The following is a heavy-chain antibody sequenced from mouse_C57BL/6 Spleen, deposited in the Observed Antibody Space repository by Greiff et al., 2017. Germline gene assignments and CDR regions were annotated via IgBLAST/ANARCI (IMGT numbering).Heavy chain of an antibody. D-gene: IGHD1-1*01. CDR1: GYTFTSYW. J-gene: IGHJ2*01. V-gene: IGHV1-64*01. Sequence: VQLQQPGAELVKPGASVKLSCKASGYTFTSYWMHWVKQRPGQGLEWIGMIHPNSGSTNYNEKFKSKATLTVDKSSSTAYMQLSSLTSEDSAVYYCARRTTVVDNYFDYWGQGTTLTVSS. CDR2: IHPNSGST. CDR3: ARRTTVVDNYFDY.